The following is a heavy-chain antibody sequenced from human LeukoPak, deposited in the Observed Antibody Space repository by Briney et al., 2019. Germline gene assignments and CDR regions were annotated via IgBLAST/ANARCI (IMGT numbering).Heavy chain of an antibody. J-gene: IGHJ3*02. CDR1: GYTFTGYY. D-gene: IGHD5-18*01. CDR2: INSNSGGT. Sequence: ASVKVSCKASGYTFTGYYMHWVRQAPGQGLEWMGWINSNSGGTNYAQKFQGRVAMTRDTSISTAYMELSSLRSDDTAVYYCAGPQKDSIQLWLVAVDDAFDIWGQGTMVTVSS. CDR3: AGPQKDSIQLWLVAVDDAFDI. V-gene: IGHV1-2*02.